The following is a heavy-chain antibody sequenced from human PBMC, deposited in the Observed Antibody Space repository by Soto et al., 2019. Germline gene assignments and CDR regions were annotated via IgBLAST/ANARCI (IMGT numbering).Heavy chain of an antibody. J-gene: IGHJ4*02. V-gene: IGHV4-4*02. CDR3: ARHIAVSGTRGFDH. CDR1: GGSITSNW. Sequence: QVQLQESGPGLMKPSGTLSLTCAVSGGSITSNWWSWVRQPPGKGLEWIAEIFHTGSANYNPSLMGRLTISMDKSRSHLSLTLNSVTAADTAVYYCARHIAVSGTRGFDHWGQGTLVTVSP. D-gene: IGHD2-21*01. CDR2: IFHTGSA.